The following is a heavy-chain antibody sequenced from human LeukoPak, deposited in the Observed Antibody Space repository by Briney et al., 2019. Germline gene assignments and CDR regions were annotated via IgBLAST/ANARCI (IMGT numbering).Heavy chain of an antibody. CDR1: GGSISRNSDY. Sequence: SETLSLNCTVSGGSISRNSDYWGWIRQPPGKGLEWIGSIYYSGSTYYNPSLKSRVTISVDTSKNQFSLKLSSVTAADTAVYYCARDRSSGELLWFGWGQGTLVTVSS. V-gene: IGHV4-39*07. CDR3: ARDRSSGELLWFG. CDR2: IYYSGST. J-gene: IGHJ4*02. D-gene: IGHD3-10*01.